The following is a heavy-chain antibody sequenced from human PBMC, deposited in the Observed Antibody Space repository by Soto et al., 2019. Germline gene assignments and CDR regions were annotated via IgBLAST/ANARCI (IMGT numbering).Heavy chain of an antibody. CDR2: IIPIFGTA. Sequence: QVQLVPSGAEVKKPGSSVKVSCKASGDTFSSYAISWVRQAPGQGLEWMGGIIPIFGTANYAQKFQGRVTSTADESTSTAYMELSSLRSEDTAVYYCARDGSGYRSRASPMDVWGQGTTVTVSS. V-gene: IGHV1-69*01. J-gene: IGHJ6*02. CDR3: ARDGSGYRSRASPMDV. D-gene: IGHD3-22*01. CDR1: GDTFSSYA.